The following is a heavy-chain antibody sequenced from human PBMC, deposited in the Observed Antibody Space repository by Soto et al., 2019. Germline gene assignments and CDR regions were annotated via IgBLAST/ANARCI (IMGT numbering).Heavy chain of an antibody. Sequence: KTSETLSLTCAVYGGSFSGYYWSWIRQPPGKGLEWIGEINHSGSTNYNPSLKSRVTISVDTSKNQSSLKLSSVTAADTAVYYCARGGGKRGYSYGLYYYYYGMDVWGQGTTVTVSS. CDR2: INHSGST. V-gene: IGHV4-34*01. CDR1: GGSFSGYY. D-gene: IGHD5-18*01. J-gene: IGHJ6*02. CDR3: ARGGGKRGYSYGLYYYYYGMDV.